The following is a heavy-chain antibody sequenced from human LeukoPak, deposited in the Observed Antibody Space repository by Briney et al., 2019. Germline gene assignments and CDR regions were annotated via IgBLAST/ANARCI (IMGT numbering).Heavy chain of an antibody. CDR1: GFTFSSYS. D-gene: IGHD1-26*01. CDR2: ISSSSSTI. V-gene: IGHV3-48*01. CDR3: ARDRVGAY. Sequence: GGSLRLFCAASGFTFSSYSMNWVRQAPGKGLEWVSYISSSSSTIYYADSVKGRFTISRDNAKNSLYLQMNSLRVEDTAVYYCARDRVGAYWGQGTLVTVSS. J-gene: IGHJ4*02.